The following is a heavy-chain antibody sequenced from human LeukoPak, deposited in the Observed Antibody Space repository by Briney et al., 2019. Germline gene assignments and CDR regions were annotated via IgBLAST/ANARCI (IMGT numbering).Heavy chain of an antibody. Sequence: SETLSLTCTVSGGSISSYYWSWIRQPPGKGLEWIGYIYYSGSTNYNPSLKSRVTISVGTSKNQFSLKLSSVTAADTAVYYCARVPYGSGENWFDPWGQGALVTVSS. CDR1: GGSISSYY. CDR2: IYYSGST. V-gene: IGHV4-59*01. CDR3: ARVPYGSGENWFDP. D-gene: IGHD3-10*01. J-gene: IGHJ5*02.